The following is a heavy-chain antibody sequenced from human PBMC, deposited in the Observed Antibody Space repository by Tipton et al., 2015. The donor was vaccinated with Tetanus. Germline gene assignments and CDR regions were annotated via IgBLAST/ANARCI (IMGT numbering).Heavy chain of an antibody. CDR1: GGSMNSYY. J-gene: IGHJ4*02. CDR3: ARANYNFPKKGPFDS. D-gene: IGHD3-3*01. CDR2: ISYSGST. V-gene: IGHV4-59*01. Sequence: GLVKPSETLSLICTVSGGSMNSYYWSWIRQPPGKGLEWLAYISYSGSTNSNYALRSRITISRDTSKNQISLKLTSVTAADTAVYYCARANYNFPKKGPFDSWGQGTLVIVSS.